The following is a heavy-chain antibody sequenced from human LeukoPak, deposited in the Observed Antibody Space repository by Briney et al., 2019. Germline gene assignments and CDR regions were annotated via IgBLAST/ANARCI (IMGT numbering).Heavy chain of an antibody. CDR1: GGSISSSNW. V-gene: IGHV4-4*02. D-gene: IGHD2-2*01. Sequence: SGTLSLTCAVSGGSISSSNWWNWVRQPPGKGLEWIGEIYHSGSTNYNPSLKSRVTISVDKSKNQFSLKLNSVTAADTAVYYCARAGQGYCSSASCFLSLDYWGQGTLVTVSS. CDR2: IYHSGST. J-gene: IGHJ4*02. CDR3: ARAGQGYCSSASCFLSLDY.